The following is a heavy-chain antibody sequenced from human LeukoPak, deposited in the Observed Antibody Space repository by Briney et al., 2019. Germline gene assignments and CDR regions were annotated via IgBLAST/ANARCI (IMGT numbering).Heavy chain of an antibody. Sequence: GGSLRLSCAASRFPFSGYAMNWVRQAPGKGLEWVSSISIASTHIYYADSVRGRFTVSRDNARNSLILQMHSLRAEDTAVYYCARGDGSQQRNDALDIWGQGTMVSVSS. D-gene: IGHD3-10*01. CDR2: ISIASTHI. J-gene: IGHJ3*02. CDR3: ARGDGSQQRNDALDI. V-gene: IGHV3-21*06. CDR1: RFPFSGYA.